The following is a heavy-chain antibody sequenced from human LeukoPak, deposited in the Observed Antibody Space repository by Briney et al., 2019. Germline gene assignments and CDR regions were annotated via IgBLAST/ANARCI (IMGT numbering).Heavy chain of an antibody. Sequence: SETLSLTCAVYGGSFSGYYWSWIRQPPGKGLEWIGEINHSGSTNYNPSLKSRVNISVDTSKNQFSLKLSSGTAANTAVYYCARKLGIFTVTTAFDYWGQGTLVTVSS. J-gene: IGHJ4*02. CDR3: ARKLGIFTVTTAFDY. CDR1: GGSFSGYY. D-gene: IGHD4-17*01. V-gene: IGHV4-34*01. CDR2: INHSGST.